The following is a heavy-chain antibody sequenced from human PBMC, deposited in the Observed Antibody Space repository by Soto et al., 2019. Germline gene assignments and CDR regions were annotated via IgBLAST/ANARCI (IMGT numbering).Heavy chain of an antibody. CDR1: GFTFSTHD. J-gene: IGHJ3*02. CDR3: ARGDRLHLGELLGGDTFDI. CDR2: IGTFADT. V-gene: IGHV3-13*04. Sequence: EVQLVESGGGLVQPGGSLRLSCAASGFTFSTHDMHWVRQVTGKGLEWVAAIGTFADTYYAASVEGRFTISREDAKDSLYLQMNRLSAGDTAVYYCARGDRLHLGELLGGDTFDIWGQGTMVTVSS. D-gene: IGHD3-16*01.